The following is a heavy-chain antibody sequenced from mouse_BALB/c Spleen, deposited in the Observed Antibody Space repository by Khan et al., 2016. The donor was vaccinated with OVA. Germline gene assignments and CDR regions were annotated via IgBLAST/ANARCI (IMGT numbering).Heavy chain of an antibody. CDR2: ISYSGST. CDR1: GYSITSDYA. V-gene: IGHV3-2*02. J-gene: IGHJ3*01. Sequence: EVQLQESGPGLVKPSQSLSLTCTVTGYSITSDYAWNWIRQFPGNKLEWMGYISYSGSTTYNPSLKSRTSITRDTSKNQFFLQLNSVTTEDTATYYCARWLTYWGQGTLVTVSA. CDR3: ARWLTY.